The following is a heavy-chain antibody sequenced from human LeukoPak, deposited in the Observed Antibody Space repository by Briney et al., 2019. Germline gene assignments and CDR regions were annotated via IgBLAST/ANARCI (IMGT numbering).Heavy chain of an antibody. Sequence: GGSLRLSCAASGFTFSSYWMSWVRQAPGKGLEWVANIKQDGSEKYYVDSVKGRFTISRDNAKNSLYLEMNSLRAEDTAVYYCARVRIQLWFSFDYWGQGTLVTVSS. CDR2: IKQDGSEK. D-gene: IGHD5-18*01. CDR1: GFTFSSYW. J-gene: IGHJ4*02. V-gene: IGHV3-7*01. CDR3: ARVRIQLWFSFDY.